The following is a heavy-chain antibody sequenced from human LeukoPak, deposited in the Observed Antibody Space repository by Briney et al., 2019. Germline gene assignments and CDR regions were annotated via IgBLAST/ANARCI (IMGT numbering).Heavy chain of an antibody. CDR2: INHSGST. CDR3: ARGWGANHVLRYFDWGKDYFDY. J-gene: IGHJ4*02. V-gene: IGHV4-34*01. D-gene: IGHD3-9*01. CDR1: GGSFSGYY. Sequence: SETLSLTCAVYGGSFSGYYWSWIRQPPGKGLEWIGEINHSGSTNYNPSLKSRVTISVDTSKNQFSLKLSSVTAADTAVYYCARGWGANHVLRYFDWGKDYFDYWGQGTLVTVSS.